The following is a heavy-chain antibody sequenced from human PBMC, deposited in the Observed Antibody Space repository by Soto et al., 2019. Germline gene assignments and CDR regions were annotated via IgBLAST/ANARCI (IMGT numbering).Heavy chain of an antibody. CDR3: TKDRSSGYRYFDS. CDR2: ISWNSGRV. Sequence: DVQLVESGGGLVQPGRSLRLSCAASGFTFDDYAMHWVRQGPGKGLEWVSGISWNSGRVVYADSVKGRFTISRDNAKNSLYLQMNSLSAEDTAFYYCTKDRSSGYRYFDSWGQGTLVTVST. CDR1: GFTFDDYA. D-gene: IGHD6-19*01. V-gene: IGHV3-9*01. J-gene: IGHJ4*02.